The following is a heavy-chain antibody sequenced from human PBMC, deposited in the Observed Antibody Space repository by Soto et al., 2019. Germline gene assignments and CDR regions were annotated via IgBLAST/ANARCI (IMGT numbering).Heavy chain of an antibody. CDR2: INSDGSST. CDR1: GFTFSSYW. CDR3: ARPGIAGFDY. V-gene: IGHV3-74*01. J-gene: IGHJ4*02. D-gene: IGHD6-13*01. Sequence: EVQLVESGGGLVQPGGSLRLSCAASGFTFSSYWMHWVRQAPGEGLVWVSRINSDGSSTSYADSVKGRFTISRDNAKNTLYLQMNSRRAEDTAVYYCARPGIAGFDYWGQGTLVTVSS.